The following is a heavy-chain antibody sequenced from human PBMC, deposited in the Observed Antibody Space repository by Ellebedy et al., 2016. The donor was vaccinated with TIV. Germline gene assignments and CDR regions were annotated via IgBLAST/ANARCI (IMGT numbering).Heavy chain of an antibody. J-gene: IGHJ4*02. Sequence: GESLKISCAASGFTFSDYYMSWIRQAPGKGLEWVSYISSSGSTIYYADSVKGRFTISRDNAKNSLYLQMNSLRAEDTAVYYCARGQVQGYSYGYWGQGTLVTVSS. D-gene: IGHD5-18*01. CDR3: ARGQVQGYSYGY. V-gene: IGHV3-11*01. CDR1: GFTFSDYY. CDR2: ISSSGSTI.